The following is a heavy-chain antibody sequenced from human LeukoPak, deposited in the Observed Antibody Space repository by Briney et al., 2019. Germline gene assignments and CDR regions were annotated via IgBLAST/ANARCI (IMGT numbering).Heavy chain of an antibody. CDR2: IYSSRRT. J-gene: IGHJ4*02. CDR1: GDSISSGGYS. D-gene: IGHD1-26*01. CDR3: ARSVGATDY. V-gene: IGHV4-30-4*07. Sequence: SETLSLTCGVSGDSISSGGYSWNWIRQPPGKGLEWIGFIYSSRRTYFNPSLQSRVTISVDTSKNQFSLKLSSVTAADTAVYYCARSVGATDYWGQGTLVTVSS.